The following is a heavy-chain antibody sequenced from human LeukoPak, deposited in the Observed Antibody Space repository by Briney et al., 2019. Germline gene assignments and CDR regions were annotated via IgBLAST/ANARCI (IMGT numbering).Heavy chain of an antibody. Sequence: GGSLRLSCAASGFTFSSYGMHWLRQAPGKGLEWVAFIRYDGSNKYYADSVKGRFTISRDNSKNTLYLQMNSLRAEDTAVYYCARNCGGDCYQAAYWGQGTLVTVSS. CDR2: IRYDGSNK. CDR3: ARNCGGDCYQAAY. J-gene: IGHJ4*02. V-gene: IGHV3-30*02. CDR1: GFTFSSYG. D-gene: IGHD2-21*02.